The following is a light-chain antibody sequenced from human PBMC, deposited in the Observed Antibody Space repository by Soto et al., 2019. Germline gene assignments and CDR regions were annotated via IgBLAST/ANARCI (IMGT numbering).Light chain of an antibody. CDR1: QSVSSN. CDR3: QQYNDWRT. Sequence: EIVMTQSPVTLSVSPGERATLSCRASQSVSSNLAWYQQKPGQAPRLLIYGASTRATGIPAMFSGSGSGTEFTLTISSLQSEDFAVYYCQQYNDWRTFGQGTKLEIK. J-gene: IGKJ2*01. CDR2: GAS. V-gene: IGKV3-15*01.